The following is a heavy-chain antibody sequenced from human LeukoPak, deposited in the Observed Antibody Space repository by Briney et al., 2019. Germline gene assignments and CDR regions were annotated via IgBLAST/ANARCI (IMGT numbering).Heavy chain of an antibody. CDR2: ICSSGGYL. D-gene: IGHD5-12*01. Sequence: GGTLRLSCAASGFSFSSYTMNWVRQAPGKGLEWVASICSSGGYLYYADSVKGRFTNYRDNAKNSLYLQMNSLGAEDTAVFYCARDGYSGYDYFPFDYWGQGTLVTVSS. J-gene: IGHJ4*02. V-gene: IGHV3-21*01. CDR1: GFSFSSYT. CDR3: ARDGYSGYDYFPFDY.